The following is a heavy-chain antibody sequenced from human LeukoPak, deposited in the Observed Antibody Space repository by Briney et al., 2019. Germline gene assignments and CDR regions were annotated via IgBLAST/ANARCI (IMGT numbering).Heavy chain of an antibody. CDR1: GFPFSRYP. Sequence: GGPLSLSCEPSGFPFSRYPIIWSPQPPGRGRNWVSPIGGSGVGTYYADSVKGRFTISRDNSKTTLYLQMNSLRAEDTAVYYCAKDYIDYGSGSYFDYWGQGTLVTVSS. D-gene: IGHD3-10*01. J-gene: IGHJ4*02. CDR2: IGGSGVGT. V-gene: IGHV3-23*01. CDR3: AKDYIDYGSGSYFDY.